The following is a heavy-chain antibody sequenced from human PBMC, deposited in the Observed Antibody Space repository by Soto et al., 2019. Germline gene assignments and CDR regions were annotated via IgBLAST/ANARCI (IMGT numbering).Heavy chain of an antibody. CDR3: AREYCSSTSCHPFDY. CDR1: GGSISSGDYY. V-gene: IGHV4-30-4*01. CDR2: IYYSGST. D-gene: IGHD2-2*01. Sequence: SETLSLTCTVSGGSISSGDYYWSWIRQPPGKGLEWIGYIYYSGSTYYNPSLKSRVTISVDTSKNQFSLKLSSVTAADTAVYYCAREYCSSTSCHPFDYWGQGTLVTVS. J-gene: IGHJ4*02.